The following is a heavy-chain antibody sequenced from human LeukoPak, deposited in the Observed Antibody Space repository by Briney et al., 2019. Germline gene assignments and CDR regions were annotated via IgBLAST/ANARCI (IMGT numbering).Heavy chain of an antibody. D-gene: IGHD3-22*01. CDR3: ARQAAVVVIHWFDP. J-gene: IGHJ5*02. CDR2: IYYSGST. Sequence: SQTLSLTCTVSGGSISSSSYYWGWIRQPPGKGLEWIGSIYYSGSTYYNPSLKSRVTISVDTSKDQFSLKLSSVTAADTAVYYCARQAAVVVIHWFDPWGQGTLVTVSS. CDR1: GGSISSSSYY. V-gene: IGHV4-39*01.